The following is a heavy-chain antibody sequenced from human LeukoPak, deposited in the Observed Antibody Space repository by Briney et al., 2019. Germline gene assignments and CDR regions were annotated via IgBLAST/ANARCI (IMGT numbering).Heavy chain of an antibody. Sequence: GASVKVSCKASGYTFTGYYMHWVRQAPGQGLEWMGWINPNSGGTNYAQKFQGRVTMTRDTSISTAYMELSRLRSDDTAVYYCVRELWLRSHFDYWGQGTLVTVSS. CDR3: VRELWLRSHFDY. D-gene: IGHD5-18*01. CDR1: GYTFTGYY. V-gene: IGHV1-2*02. CDR2: INPNSGGT. J-gene: IGHJ4*02.